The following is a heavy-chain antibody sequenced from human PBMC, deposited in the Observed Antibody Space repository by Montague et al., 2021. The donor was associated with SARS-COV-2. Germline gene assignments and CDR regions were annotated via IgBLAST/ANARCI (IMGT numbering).Heavy chain of an antibody. J-gene: IGHJ4*02. CDR1: GFSLSTSGMC. CDR2: IDWDDDK. Sequence: PALVKPTQTLTLTCTFSGFSLSTSGMCVSWIRQPPGKALEWLARIDWDDDKYYSTSLKTRFTISKDTSKNQVVLTMTNMDPVDTATYYCARDWGCTHFDYWGQGTLVTVSS. CDR3: ARDWGCTHFDY. D-gene: IGHD7-27*01. V-gene: IGHV2-70*11.